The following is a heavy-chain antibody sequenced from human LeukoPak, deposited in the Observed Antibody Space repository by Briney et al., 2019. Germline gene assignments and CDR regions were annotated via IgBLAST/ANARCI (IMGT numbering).Heavy chain of an antibody. CDR3: AKGITIFGVVIIREYYFDY. CDR2: ISSSGSTI. J-gene: IGHJ4*02. V-gene: IGHV3-11*04. CDR1: GFTFSDYY. D-gene: IGHD3-3*01. Sequence: GGSLRLSCAASGFTFSDYYMSWIRQAPGKGLEWVSYISSSGSTIYYADSVKGRFTISRDNAKNSLYLQMNSLRAEDTAVYYCAKGITIFGVVIIREYYFDYWGQGTLVTVSS.